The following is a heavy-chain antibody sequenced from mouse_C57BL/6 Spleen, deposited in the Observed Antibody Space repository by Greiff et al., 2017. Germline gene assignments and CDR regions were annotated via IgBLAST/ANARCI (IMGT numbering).Heavy chain of an antibody. CDR2: ISNGGGST. Sequence: EVQVVESGGGLVQPGGSLKLSCAASGFTFSDYYMYWVRQTPEKRLEWVAYISNGGGSTYYPDTVKGRFTISRDNAKYTLYLQMSRLKSEDTAMYYCARHAEGYFDYWGQGTTLTVSS. CDR3: ARHAEGYFDY. J-gene: IGHJ2*01. CDR1: GFTFSDYY. V-gene: IGHV5-12*01.